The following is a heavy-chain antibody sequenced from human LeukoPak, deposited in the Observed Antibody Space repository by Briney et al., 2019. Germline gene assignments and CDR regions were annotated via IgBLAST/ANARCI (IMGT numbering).Heavy chain of an antibody. D-gene: IGHD6-19*01. CDR2: IIPIFGTA. J-gene: IGHJ4*02. V-gene: IGHV1-69*05. Sequence: GASVKVSCKASGGTFSSYAISWVRQAPGQELEWMGGIIPIFGTANYAQKFQGRVTITTDESTSTAYMELSSLRSEDTAVYYCARSRSGWPLDYWGQGTLVTVSS. CDR3: ARSRSGWPLDY. CDR1: GGTFSSYA.